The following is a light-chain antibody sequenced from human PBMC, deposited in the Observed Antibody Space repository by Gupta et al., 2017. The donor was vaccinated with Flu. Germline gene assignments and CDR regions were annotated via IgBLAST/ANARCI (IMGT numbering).Light chain of an antibody. Sequence: SYDLTQPASVSVSPGQTASITCSGDKLGEKYACWYQRKPGQSPVLVSYQDTKRPSGIPELFYSANYGNTANMNMSGTEAMDDADDSSPAWESGTVVFGGGTKLTVL. CDR1: KLGEKY. CDR2: QDT. V-gene: IGLV3-1*01. J-gene: IGLJ2*01. CDR3: PAWESGTVV.